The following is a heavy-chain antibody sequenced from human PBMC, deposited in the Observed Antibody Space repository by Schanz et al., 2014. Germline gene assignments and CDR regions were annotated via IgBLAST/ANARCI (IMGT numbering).Heavy chain of an antibody. Sequence: EVQVVESGGGLVQPGGSLRLSCTASGFNSDDYAMHWVRQAPGKGLEWVSAICGSGGSTYYADSVKGRFTISRDNSKNTLYLQMDSLRAEDTAVYVCAKKVPAYNPFDSWGQGTLVTVSS. CDR3: AKKVPAYNPFDS. CDR1: GFNSDDYA. CDR2: ICGSGGST. D-gene: IGHD1-1*01. V-gene: IGHV3-23*04. J-gene: IGHJ4*02.